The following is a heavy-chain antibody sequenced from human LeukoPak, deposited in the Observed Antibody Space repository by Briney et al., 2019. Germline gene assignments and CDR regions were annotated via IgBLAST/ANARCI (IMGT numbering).Heavy chain of an antibody. CDR1: GFTVSSNY. D-gene: IGHD3-3*01. V-gene: IGHV3-53*01. CDR2: IYGGGNI. CDR3: ARDSDYDFWSGYYNNWFDP. Sequence: GGSLRLSCAASGFTVSSNYMNWVRQAPGKGLEWVSVIYGGGNIYYADSVKGRFTISRDNSKNTLYLQMNSLRAEDTAVYYCARDSDYDFWSGYYNNWFDPWGQGTLVTVSS. J-gene: IGHJ5*02.